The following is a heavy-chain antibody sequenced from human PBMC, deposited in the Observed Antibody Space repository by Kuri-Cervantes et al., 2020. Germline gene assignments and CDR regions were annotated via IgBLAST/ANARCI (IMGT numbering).Heavy chain of an antibody. CDR1: GFTFSTYW. V-gene: IGHV3-7*01. Sequence: GGSLRLSCAASGFTFSTYWMSWVRQAPGKGLEWVANIKQDGSEKYYVDSVKGRFTISRDNAKNSLYLQMNSLRAEDTAVYYCARDYYYDSSGRPPTFDYWGQGTLVTVSS. J-gene: IGHJ4*02. CDR3: ARDYYYDSSGRPPTFDY. CDR2: IKQDGSEK. D-gene: IGHD3-22*01.